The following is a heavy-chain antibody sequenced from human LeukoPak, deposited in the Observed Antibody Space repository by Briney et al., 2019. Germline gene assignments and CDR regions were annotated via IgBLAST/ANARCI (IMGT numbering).Heavy chain of an antibody. J-gene: IGHJ3*02. CDR1: GFIFSSYA. V-gene: IGHV3-33*08. CDR2: IWYDGSNK. CDR3: ARGGDGYNPFLDI. Sequence: PGGSLRLSCAASGFIFSSYAMSWVRQAPGKGLEWVAVIWYDGSNKYYADSVKGRFTISRDNSKNTLYLQMNSLRAEDTAVYYCARGGDGYNPFLDIWGQGTMVTVSS. D-gene: IGHD5-24*01.